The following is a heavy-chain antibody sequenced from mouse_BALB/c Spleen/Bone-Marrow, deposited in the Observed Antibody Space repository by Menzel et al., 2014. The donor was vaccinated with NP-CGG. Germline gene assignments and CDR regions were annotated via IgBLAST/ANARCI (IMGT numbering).Heavy chain of an antibody. Sequence: VQGVESGPGLVAPSQCLSITCTVSGFSLTSYGVHWVRQPPGKGLEWLGVIWAGGSTNYNSAIMSRLSISKDNSESQVFLKMNSLQTDDTAIYYCARDRGYYKDVGDYWGQGTTLTVSS. V-gene: IGHV2-9*02. CDR2: IWAGGST. D-gene: IGHD2-3*01. CDR1: GFSLTSYG. CDR3: ARDRGYYKDVGDY. J-gene: IGHJ2*01.